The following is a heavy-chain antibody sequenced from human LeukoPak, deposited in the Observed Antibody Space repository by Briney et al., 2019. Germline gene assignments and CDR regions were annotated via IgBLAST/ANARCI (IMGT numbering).Heavy chain of an antibody. D-gene: IGHD3-10*01. V-gene: IGHV3-23*01. CDR1: GFTFSGFA. Sequence: GGSLRLSCAASGFTFSGFAMSWVRRTPGKGLEWVSGISGSGDNTLYADSVKGRFTISRDNSKNTLYLQMNSLRAEDTAVYYCAKDRGQDYYFDYWGQGTLVTVSS. J-gene: IGHJ4*02. CDR2: ISGSGDNT. CDR3: AKDRGQDYYFDY.